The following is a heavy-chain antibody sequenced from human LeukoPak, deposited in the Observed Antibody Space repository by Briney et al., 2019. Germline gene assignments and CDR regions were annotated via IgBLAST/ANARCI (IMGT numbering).Heavy chain of an antibody. CDR2: INNDETST. CDR1: GITFSTDW. CDR3: ACYGIAPPY. Sequence: GGSLRLSCAAAGITFSTDWQHLVRPAPRKGLVLVSHINNDETSTSYADSVRGRFTISRDNAKNTLFLQMNSLRTEDTAVYFCACYGIAPPYWGQGTLVTVSS. D-gene: IGHD2-15*01. J-gene: IGHJ4*02. V-gene: IGHV3-74*01.